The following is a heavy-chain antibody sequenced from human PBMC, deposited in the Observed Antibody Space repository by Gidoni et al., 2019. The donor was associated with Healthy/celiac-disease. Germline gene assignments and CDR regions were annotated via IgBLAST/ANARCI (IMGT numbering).Heavy chain of an antibody. V-gene: IGHV3-21*01. CDR1: GFTFSSYS. D-gene: IGHD2-8*01. CDR3: ARDLMVATSYYYYGMDV. J-gene: IGHJ6*02. CDR2: ISSSSSYI. Sequence: EVQLVESGGGLVKPGGSLSLSCAASGFTFSSYSMNWVRQAPGKGLEWVSSISSSSSYIYYADSVKGRFTISRDNAKNSLYLQMNSLRAEDTAVYYCARDLMVATSYYYYGMDVWGQGTTVTVSS.